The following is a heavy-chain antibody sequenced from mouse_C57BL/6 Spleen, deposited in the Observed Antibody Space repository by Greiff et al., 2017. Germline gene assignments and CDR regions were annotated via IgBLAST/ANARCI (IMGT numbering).Heavy chain of an antibody. CDR1: GYTFTSYG. D-gene: IGHD1-1*02. CDR2: IYPRSGNT. J-gene: IGHJ2*01. Sequence: QVQLQQSGAELARPGASVKLSCKASGYTFTSYGISWVKQRTGQGLEWIGEIYPRSGNTYYNEKFKGKATLTEDKSSSTAYMELRSLTSEDSAVFFCARGGGYYFDYWGQGTTLTVSS. CDR3: ARGGGYYFDY. V-gene: IGHV1-81*01.